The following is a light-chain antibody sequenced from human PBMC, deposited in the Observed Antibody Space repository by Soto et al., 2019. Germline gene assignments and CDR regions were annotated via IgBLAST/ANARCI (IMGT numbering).Light chain of an antibody. V-gene: IGKV3-20*01. CDR2: GAS. J-gene: IGKJ3*01. CDR3: QQYGSSHFT. CDR1: QSVSSSY. Sequence: EIVLTQSPGTLSLSPGERATLSCRASQSVSSSYLAGYQQKPGQAPRLLIYGASSRATGIPDRFSGSGSGTDFTLTISRLEPEDFAVYYCQQYGSSHFTFGPGTKVDIK.